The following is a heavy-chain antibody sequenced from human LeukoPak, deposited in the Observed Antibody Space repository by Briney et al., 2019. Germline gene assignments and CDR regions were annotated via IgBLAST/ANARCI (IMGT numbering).Heavy chain of an antibody. CDR2: IYYSGST. Sequence: PSETLSLTCTVSGGSISSYYWGWIRQPPGKGLEWIGSIYYSGSTYYNPSLKSRVTISVDTSKNQFSLKLSSVTAADTAVYYCARTRIRGGWYFDYWGQGTLVTVSS. V-gene: IGHV4-39*07. D-gene: IGHD3-16*01. CDR1: GGSISSYY. CDR3: ARTRIRGGWYFDY. J-gene: IGHJ4*02.